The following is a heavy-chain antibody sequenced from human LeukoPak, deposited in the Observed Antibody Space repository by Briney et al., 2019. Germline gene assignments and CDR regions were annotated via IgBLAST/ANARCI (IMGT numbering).Heavy chain of an antibody. J-gene: IGHJ6*03. V-gene: IGHV4-39*07. D-gene: IGHD6-13*01. CDR3: ARAPSSSWYNYYYYMDV. Sequence: PSETLSLTCTVPGGSISSSSYYWGWIRQPPGKGLEWIGSIYYSGSTYYNPSLKSRVTISVDTSKNQFSLKLSSVTAADTAVYYCARAPSSSWYNYYYYMDVWGKGTTVTVSS. CDR1: GGSISSSSYY. CDR2: IYYSGST.